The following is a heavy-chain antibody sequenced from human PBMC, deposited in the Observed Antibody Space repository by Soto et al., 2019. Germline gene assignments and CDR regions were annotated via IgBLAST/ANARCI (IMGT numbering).Heavy chain of an antibody. D-gene: IGHD6-25*01. J-gene: IGHJ5*02. CDR1: GGSISSYY. CDR2: IYYSGST. CDR3: ARHQRDGNWFDP. Sequence: PSETLSLTCTVSGGSISSYYWSWIRQPPGKGLEWIGYIYYSGSTNYNPSLKSRVTISVDTSKNQFSLKLSSVTAADTAVYYCARHQRDGNWFDPWGQGTLVTVSS. V-gene: IGHV4-59*08.